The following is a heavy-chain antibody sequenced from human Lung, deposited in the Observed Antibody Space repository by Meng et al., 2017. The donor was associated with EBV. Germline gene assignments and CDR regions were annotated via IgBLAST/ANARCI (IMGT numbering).Heavy chain of an antibody. CDR2: ISAYNGNT. V-gene: IGHV1-18*01. Sequence: QVQLLHSGAEVKKPGADVKVSCKASGYTSASHDISWVRQASGQGLEWLGWISAYNGNTNYAQKLQGRVTMTTATSTSPDYMELRSLRSDDTAVYYCAASSSSWYQNWFDPWGQGTLVTVSS. CDR1: GYTSASHD. D-gene: IGHD6-13*01. CDR3: AASSSSWYQNWFDP. J-gene: IGHJ5*02.